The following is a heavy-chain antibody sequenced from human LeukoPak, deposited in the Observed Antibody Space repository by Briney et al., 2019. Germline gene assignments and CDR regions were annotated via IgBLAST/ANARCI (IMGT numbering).Heavy chain of an antibody. CDR3: AKVFKGRYFDWSPGW. CDR2: ISYDGSNK. D-gene: IGHD3-9*01. CDR1: GFTFSSYG. Sequence: PGRSLRLSCAASGFTFSSYGMHWVRQAPGKGLEWVAVISYDGSNKYYADSVKGRFTISRDNSKNTLYLQMNSLRAEDTAVYYCAKVFKGRYFDWSPGWWGQGTLVTVSS. J-gene: IGHJ4*02. V-gene: IGHV3-30*18.